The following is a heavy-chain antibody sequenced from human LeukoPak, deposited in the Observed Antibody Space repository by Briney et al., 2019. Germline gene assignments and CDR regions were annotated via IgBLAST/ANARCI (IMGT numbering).Heavy chain of an antibody. Sequence: GGSLRLSCAASGFTFSSYSMNWVRQAPGKGLEWVSYISSSSSTIHYADSVKGRFTISRDNAKNSLYLQMNSLRAEDTAVYYRAKRIATAGKHYFDNWGQGTLVTVSS. CDR1: GFTFSSYS. J-gene: IGHJ4*02. CDR2: ISSSSSTI. D-gene: IGHD6-13*01. CDR3: AKRIATAGKHYFDN. V-gene: IGHV3-48*01.